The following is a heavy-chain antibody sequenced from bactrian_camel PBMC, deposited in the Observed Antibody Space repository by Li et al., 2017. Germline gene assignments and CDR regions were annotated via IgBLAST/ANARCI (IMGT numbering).Heavy chain of an antibody. CDR2: IYSAGVTT. V-gene: IGHV3S40*01. CDR1: GATGSTYS. J-gene: IGHJ4*01. CDR3: AAAFLLPTVVARLTASSWLY. D-gene: IGHD6*01. Sequence: VQLVESGGGTVQTGGSLRLSCAASGATGSTYSMSWFRQGPGKEREAVAAIYSAGVTTHFADSVKGRFIISQEGNTVYLEMNNLKPEDTAMYYCAAAFLLPTVVARLTASSWLYWGQGTQVTVS.